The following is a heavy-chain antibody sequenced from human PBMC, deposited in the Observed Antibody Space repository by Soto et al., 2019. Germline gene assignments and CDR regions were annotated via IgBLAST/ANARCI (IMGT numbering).Heavy chain of an antibody. J-gene: IGHJ5*02. CDR1: GYTFTSYY. CDR2: INPSGGST. D-gene: IGHD2-15*01. V-gene: IGHV1-46*01. Sequence: AASVKVSCKASGYTFTSYYMHWVRQAPGQGLEWMGIINPSGGSTSYAQKFQGRVTMTRDTSTSTVYMELSSLRSEDTAVYYCAREEREYCSGGSCPRAFDPWGQGTLVTVSS. CDR3: AREEREYCSGGSCPRAFDP.